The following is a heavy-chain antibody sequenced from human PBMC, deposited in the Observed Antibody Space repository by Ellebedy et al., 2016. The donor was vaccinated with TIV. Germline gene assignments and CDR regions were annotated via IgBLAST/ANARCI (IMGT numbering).Heavy chain of an antibody. CDR3: ARDVTSQGPGRGWSDP. Sequence: PGGSLRLSCAASGFTFRTYGFNWVRQAPGKGLEWVAFLRYDRSNEYYADSVNGRFAISRDNFRSTIYLQMDSLTPEDTAVYYCARDVTSQGPGRGWSDPWGQGTLVTVSS. V-gene: IGHV3-30*02. J-gene: IGHJ5*02. CDR2: LRYDRSNE. CDR1: GFTFRTYG. D-gene: IGHD3-10*01.